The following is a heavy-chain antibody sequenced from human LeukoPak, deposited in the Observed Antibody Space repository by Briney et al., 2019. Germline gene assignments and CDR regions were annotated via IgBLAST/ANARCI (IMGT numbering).Heavy chain of an antibody. V-gene: IGHV1-18*01. CDR3: ARRGIYCSGGTCQGGHLDY. CDR2: ISAYNGNT. D-gene: IGHD2-15*01. Sequence: GASVKVSCKASGYTFTSYGISWVRQAPGQGLEWMGWISAYNGNTNYAQKVQGRVTMTTDTSTTTAYMEVRSLRSDDTAVYYCARRGIYCSGGTCQGGHLDYWGQGTLVTVSS. CDR1: GYTFTSYG. J-gene: IGHJ4*02.